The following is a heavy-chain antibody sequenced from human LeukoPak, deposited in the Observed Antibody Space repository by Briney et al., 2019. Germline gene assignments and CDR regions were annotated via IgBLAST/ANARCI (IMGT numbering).Heavy chain of an antibody. CDR1: GYTFTSNY. CDR3: ARESYYDSSAFDY. J-gene: IGHJ4*02. CDR2: INHNSGGT. Sequence: ASVKVSCKAFGYTFTSNYMHWVRQAPGQGPEWMGWINHNSGGTNYAQKFQGRVTMTRDTSISTAYMELSRLRSDDTAVYYCARESYYDSSAFDYWGQGTLVTVSS. D-gene: IGHD3-22*01. V-gene: IGHV1-2*02.